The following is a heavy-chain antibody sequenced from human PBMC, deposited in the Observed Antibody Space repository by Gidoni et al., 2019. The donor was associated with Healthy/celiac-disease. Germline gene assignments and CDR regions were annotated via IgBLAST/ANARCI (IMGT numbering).Heavy chain of an antibody. CDR3: ARIRKGYSGSYRFDY. J-gene: IGHJ4*02. CDR2: IDWDDDK. Sequence: QVTLRESGPALVKPTQTLTLTCTFSGFSLSTSGMCVSWIRQPPGKALEWLARIDWDDDKYYSTSLKTRLTISKDTSKNQVVLTMTNMDPVDTATYYCARIRKGYSGSYRFDYWGQGTLVTVSS. D-gene: IGHD1-26*01. CDR1: GFSLSTSGMC. V-gene: IGHV2-70*15.